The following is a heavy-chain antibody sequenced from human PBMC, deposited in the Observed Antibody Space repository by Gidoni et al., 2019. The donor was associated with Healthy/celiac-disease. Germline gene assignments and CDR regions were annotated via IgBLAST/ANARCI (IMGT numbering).Heavy chain of an antibody. D-gene: IGHD3-22*01. CDR3: AKDQISYYDSSGYPNYFDY. CDR1: GFTFSSYA. Sequence: EVQLLESGGGLVQPGGSLRLSCSASGFTFSSYAMSWVRQAPGKGLEWGSAISGSGGSTYYADSVKGRFTISRDNSKNTLYLQMNSLRAEDTAVYYCAKDQISYYDSSGYPNYFDYWGQGTLVTVSS. J-gene: IGHJ4*02. V-gene: IGHV3-23*01. CDR2: ISGSGGST.